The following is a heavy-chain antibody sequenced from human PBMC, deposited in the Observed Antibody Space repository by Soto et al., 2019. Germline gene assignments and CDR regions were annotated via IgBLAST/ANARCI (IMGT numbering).Heavy chain of an antibody. CDR3: AKDWGRIAVAGWTD. J-gene: IGHJ4*02. Sequence: PGESLKISCTASGFTFGDYAMTWLRQAPGKGLEWLSTLAVPYTGPKTFYADSVNGRLIISRDDSRNTVYLELNSLRVDDSAVYYCAKDWGRIAVAGWTDLGRGTLVTVSS. CDR2: TLAVPYTGPKT. D-gene: IGHD6-19*01. V-gene: IGHV3-23*05. CDR1: GFTFGDYA.